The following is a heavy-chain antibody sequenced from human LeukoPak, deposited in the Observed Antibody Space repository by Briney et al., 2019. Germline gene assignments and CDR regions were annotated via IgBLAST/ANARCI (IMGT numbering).Heavy chain of an antibody. CDR3: ARIDGWSNFDY. CDR2: IYSGGST. CDR1: GFTVSSDY. J-gene: IGHJ4*02. D-gene: IGHD3-10*01. Sequence: GGSLRLSCAASGFTVSSDYMSWVRQAPGKGLEWVSVIYSGGSTYYADSVKGRFTISRDKSKNTVYLQMNSLRFEDTAVYYCARIDGWSNFDYWGQGTLVTVSS. V-gene: IGHV3-53*05.